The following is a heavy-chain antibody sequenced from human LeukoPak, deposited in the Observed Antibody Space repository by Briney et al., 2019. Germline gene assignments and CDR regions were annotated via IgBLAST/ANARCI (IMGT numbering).Heavy chain of an antibody. CDR3: AGVPGVGPEDYYFDY. V-gene: IGHV3-21*01. CDR1: GFTFSTYR. J-gene: IGHJ4*02. CDR2: ISVSSSYI. D-gene: IGHD1-26*01. Sequence: GGSLRLSCAASGFTFSTYRMNWVRQAPGKGLEWVSSISVSSSYIYYADSVKGRLTISRDNAKNSLYLQMSSLRAEDTAVYYCAGVPGVGPEDYYFDYWGQGTLVTVYS.